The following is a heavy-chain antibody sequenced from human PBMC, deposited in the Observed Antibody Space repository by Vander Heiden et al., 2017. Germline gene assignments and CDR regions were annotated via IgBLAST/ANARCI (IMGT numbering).Heavy chain of an antibody. CDR2: IKHSGST. CDR3: ARAPRYYDFWSGYFPGDGMDV. Sequence: QVQLQQWGAGLLKPSETLSLTCAVYGGSFSGYYWRWIRQPPGKGLEWIGEIKHSGSTNYNPSLKSRVTISVDTSKNQFSLKLSSVTAADTAVYYCARAPRYYDFWSGYFPGDGMDVWGQGTTVTVSS. V-gene: IGHV4-34*01. D-gene: IGHD3-3*01. J-gene: IGHJ6*02. CDR1: GGSFSGYY.